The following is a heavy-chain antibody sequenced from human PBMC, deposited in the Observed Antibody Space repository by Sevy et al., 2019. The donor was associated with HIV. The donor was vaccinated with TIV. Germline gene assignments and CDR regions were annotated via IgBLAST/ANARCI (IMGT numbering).Heavy chain of an antibody. Sequence: GGSLRLSCAASGFTFSSYAMSWVRQAPGKGLEWVSAISGSGGSTYYADSVKGRFTISRDNCKNTLYLQMNSLRAEDTAVYYCAKDWRWLQCYFDYWGQGTLVTVSS. D-gene: IGHD5-12*01. J-gene: IGHJ4*02. V-gene: IGHV3-23*01. CDR3: AKDWRWLQCYFDY. CDR1: GFTFSSYA. CDR2: ISGSGGST.